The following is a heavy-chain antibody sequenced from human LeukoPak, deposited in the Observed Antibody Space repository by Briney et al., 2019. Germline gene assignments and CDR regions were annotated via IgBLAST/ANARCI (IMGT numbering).Heavy chain of an antibody. V-gene: IGHV4-4*07. D-gene: IGHD2-15*01. CDR2: IYTSGST. Sequence: SETLSLTCTVSGGSISSYYWSWIRQPAGKGLEWIGRIYTSGSTNYNPSLKSRVTMSVDTSKNQFSLKLSSVTAADTAVYYCARLRLGYCSGDSCYAGWFDPWGQGTLVTVSS. CDR3: ARLRLGYCSGDSCYAGWFDP. J-gene: IGHJ5*02. CDR1: GGSISSYY.